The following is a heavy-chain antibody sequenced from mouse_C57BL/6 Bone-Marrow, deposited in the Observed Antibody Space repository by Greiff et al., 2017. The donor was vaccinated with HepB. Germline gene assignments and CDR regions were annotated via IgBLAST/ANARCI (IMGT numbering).Heavy chain of an antibody. J-gene: IGHJ4*01. V-gene: IGHV1-82*01. CDR1: GYAFSSSW. Sequence: QVQLQQSGPELVKPGASVKISCKASGYAFSSSWMNWVKQRPGKGLEWIGRIYPGDGDTNYNGKFKGKATLTADKSYSTAYMQLSSLTSEDSAVYFCASYYAMDYWGQGTSVTVSS. CDR2: IYPGDGDT. CDR3: ASYYAMDY.